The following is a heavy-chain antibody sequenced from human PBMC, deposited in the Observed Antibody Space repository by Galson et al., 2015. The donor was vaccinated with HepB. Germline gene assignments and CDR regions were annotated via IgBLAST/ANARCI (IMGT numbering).Heavy chain of an antibody. D-gene: IGHD3-16*01. Sequence: SLRLSCVASGFTFSAYWMSWVRQVPGKGLEWVADVNLDGSEMYYADSVKGRFTISRDNAERSVSLHMYSLRAEDTAVYYCAREVMIRTLAHKTPDYWGQGTLVTVSS. V-gene: IGHV3-7*03. CDR1: GFTFSAYW. J-gene: IGHJ4*02. CDR3: AREVMIRTLAHKTPDY. CDR2: VNLDGSEM.